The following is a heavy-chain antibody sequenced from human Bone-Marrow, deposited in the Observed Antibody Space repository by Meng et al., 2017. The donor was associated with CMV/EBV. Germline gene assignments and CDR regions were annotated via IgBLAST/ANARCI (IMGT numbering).Heavy chain of an antibody. CDR1: GITFRSYW. CDR2: INSDGSST. J-gene: IGHJ4*02. Sequence: EVESVGSGGGLVRPGGSLRLSCAASGITFRSYWMHWVRPAPGKGLVWVSRINSDGSSTSYADSVKGRFTISRDNAKNTLYLQMNSLRAEDTAVYYCASNIWSTGGKDYWGQGTLVTVSS. D-gene: IGHD3-10*01. V-gene: IGHV3-74*01. CDR3: ASNIWSTGGKDY.